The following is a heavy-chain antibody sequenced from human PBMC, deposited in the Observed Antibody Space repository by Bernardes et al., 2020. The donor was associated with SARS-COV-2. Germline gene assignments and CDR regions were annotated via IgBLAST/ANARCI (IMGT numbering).Heavy chain of an antibody. CDR1: GFTFSIYG. D-gene: IGHD3-3*01. CDR3: AKDETYYDFWSGYYTYYYYGMDV. V-gene: IGHV3-30*18. J-gene: IGHJ6*02. CDR2: ISYDGRNK. Sequence: GGSLRLSCAASGFTFSIYGMHWVRQAPGPGLAWVAVISYDGRNKYYADSVKGRFTISRDNSKNTLYLQMNSLRAEDTAVYYCAKDETYYDFWSGYYTYYYYGMDVWGQGTTVTGS.